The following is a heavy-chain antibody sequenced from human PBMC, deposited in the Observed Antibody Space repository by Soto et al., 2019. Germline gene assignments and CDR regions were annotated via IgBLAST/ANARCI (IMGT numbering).Heavy chain of an antibody. Sequence: EVQLVESGGGLTQPGVSLRLSCAASGFTVGSNSMSWVRQAPGKGLEWVSVIYSEGTPYYADSVKGGFTISRENSNNTLYLYIKNLRAEDTAVYYCARSTYYDSLTCSYYYYAMDFWGQGTTVTVSS. CDR2: IYSEGTP. V-gene: IGHV3-53*01. D-gene: IGHD3-9*01. CDR1: GFTVGSNS. J-gene: IGHJ6*02. CDR3: ARSTYYDSLTCSYYYYAMDF.